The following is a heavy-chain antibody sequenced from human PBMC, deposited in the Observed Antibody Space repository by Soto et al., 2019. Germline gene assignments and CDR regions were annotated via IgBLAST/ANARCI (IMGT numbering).Heavy chain of an antibody. CDR2: IDGSGDST. V-gene: IGHV3-23*01. CDR1: GFPFRNYA. Sequence: EVQLLESGGGLVQPGGSLRLSCATSGFPFRNYAMSWVRQTPGKGLEWVSAIDGSGDSTYYAYSVKGRFTISRDNSGNTLYLQMDSLRAEDTAVYFCAKDRGWTYYFDYWGQGALVTVSS. D-gene: IGHD6-19*01. CDR3: AKDRGWTYYFDY. J-gene: IGHJ4*02.